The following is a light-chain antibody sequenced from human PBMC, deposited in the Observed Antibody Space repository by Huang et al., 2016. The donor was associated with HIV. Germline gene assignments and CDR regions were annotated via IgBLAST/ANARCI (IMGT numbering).Light chain of an antibody. CDR2: DAS. CDR1: QSVSSS. J-gene: IGKJ4*01. V-gene: IGKV3-11*01. CDR3: QQRSVLNSLT. Sequence: EIVLTQSPATLSLSPGERATLSCRASQSVSSSLAWYQQKPGQAPRLLIYDASNRATGVPTRFSGSGSGTDFTLTISSLEPEDFAVYYCQQRSVLNSLTFGGGTKVENK.